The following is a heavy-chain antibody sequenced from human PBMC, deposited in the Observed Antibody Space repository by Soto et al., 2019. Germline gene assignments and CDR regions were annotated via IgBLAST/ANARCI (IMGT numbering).Heavy chain of an antibody. D-gene: IGHD2-2*01. CDR3: ARVELGYCSSTSCYAWWFDP. J-gene: IGHJ5*02. Sequence: EVQLVESGGGLVKPGGSLRLSCAASGFTFSSYSMNWVRQAPGKGLEWVSSISSSSSYIYYADSVKGRFPISRYNAKNSLYLQMNSVRAEDTAVYYCARVELGYCSSTSCYAWWFDPWGKGTLVTVSS. CDR2: ISSSSSYI. V-gene: IGHV3-21*01. CDR1: GFTFSSYS.